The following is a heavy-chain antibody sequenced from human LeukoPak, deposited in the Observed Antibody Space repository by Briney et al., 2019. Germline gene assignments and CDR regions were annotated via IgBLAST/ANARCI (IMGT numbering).Heavy chain of an antibody. D-gene: IGHD1-26*01. Sequence: GGSLRLSCAASGFTFSSYAMSWVRQAPGKGLEWVSAISGSGGSTYYADSVEGRFTISRDNSKNTLYLQMNSLRAEDTAVYYCAKFVSGSYYFDYWGQGTLVTVSS. V-gene: IGHV3-23*01. CDR3: AKFVSGSYYFDY. J-gene: IGHJ4*02. CDR2: ISGSGGST. CDR1: GFTFSSYA.